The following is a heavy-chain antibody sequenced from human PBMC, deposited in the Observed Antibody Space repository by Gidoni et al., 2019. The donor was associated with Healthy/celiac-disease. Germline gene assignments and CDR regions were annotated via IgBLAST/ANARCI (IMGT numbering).Heavy chain of an antibody. CDR2: ISGSGGST. CDR3: AISGFRSGYSTAFDY. V-gene: IGHV3-23*01. CDR1: GFTFSSYA. Sequence: EVQLLESGGGLVQPGGSLRLSCAASGFTFSSYAMSWVRQAPGKGLEWVSAISGSGGSTYYADSVKGRFTISRDNSKNTLYLQMNSLRAEDTAVYYCAISGFRSGYSTAFDYWGQGTLVTVSS. J-gene: IGHJ4*02. D-gene: IGHD3-22*01.